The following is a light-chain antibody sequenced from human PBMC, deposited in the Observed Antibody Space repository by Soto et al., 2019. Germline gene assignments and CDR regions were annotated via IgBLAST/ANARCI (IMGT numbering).Light chain of an antibody. CDR1: SSNIRRNT. V-gene: IGLV1-44*01. CDR3: VAWDDSLNGYVV. CDR2: SNN. Sequence: QSVLTQPPSASGTPGQRVTISCSGSSSNIRRNTVNWYQQLPGTAPKLVIYSNNQRPSGVPDLFSGSKSGTSASLAISVLQSVDEADYYCVAWDDSLNGYVVFGGGTKVTVL. J-gene: IGLJ2*01.